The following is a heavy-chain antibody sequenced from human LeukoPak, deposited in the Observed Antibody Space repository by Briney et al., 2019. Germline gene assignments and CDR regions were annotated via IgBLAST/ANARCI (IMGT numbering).Heavy chain of an antibody. J-gene: IGHJ5*02. D-gene: IGHD3-22*01. CDR2: IILIFGTV. CDR3: ARDWYYYDSSGARQYNWFDP. Sequence: SVKVSCKASGGTFSSYAISWVRQAPGQGLEWMGGIILIFGTVNYAQKFQGRVMITADEFTSTAYMELSSLRSEDTAVYYCARDWYYYDSSGARQYNWFDPWGQGTLVTVSS. CDR1: GGTFSSYA. V-gene: IGHV1-69*13.